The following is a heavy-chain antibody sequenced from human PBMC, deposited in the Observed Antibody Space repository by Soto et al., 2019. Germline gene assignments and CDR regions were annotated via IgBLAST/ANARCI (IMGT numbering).Heavy chain of an antibody. CDR1: GFTFSSYA. Sequence: XVSLRLTCAASGFTFSSYAMGWVRQGPGKGLEWVAVVSIGGSTHYADSVRGRFTISRDNSKNTLSLQMNSLTAEDTAVYFCAKRRGAGGHFDYWGQGALVTVSS. CDR3: AKRRGAGGHFDY. J-gene: IGHJ4*02. V-gene: IGHV3-23*01. D-gene: IGHD2-15*01. CDR2: VSIGGST.